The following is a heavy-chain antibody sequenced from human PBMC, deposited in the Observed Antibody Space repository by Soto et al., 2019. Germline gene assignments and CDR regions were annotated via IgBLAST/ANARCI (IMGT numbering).Heavy chain of an antibody. CDR1: GYTFTSCA. V-gene: IGHV1-3*01. J-gene: IGHJ4*02. D-gene: IGHD3-16*01. Sequence: ASVKVSCKASGYTFTSCAMHWVRQAPGQRLEWMGWINAGNGNTKYSQKFQGRVTITRDTSASTAYMELSSLRSEDTAVYYCARTQRIMITFGALGYWGQGTLVTVSS. CDR2: INAGNGNT. CDR3: ARTQRIMITFGALGY.